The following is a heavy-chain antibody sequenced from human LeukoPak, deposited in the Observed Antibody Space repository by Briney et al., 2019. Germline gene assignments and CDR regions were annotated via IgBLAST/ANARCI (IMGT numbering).Heavy chain of an antibody. CDR3: ARGGFRFFDWGGY. D-gene: IGHD3-9*01. CDR1: GGSISTSNYY. CDR2: IYHSGST. J-gene: IGHJ4*02. V-gene: IGHV4-39*07. Sequence: PSETLSLTCTVSGGSISTSNYYWGWIRQPPGKGLEWIGSIYHSGSTYYNPSLKSRVTISIDTSKNQFSLKLSSVTAADTAVYYCARGGFRFFDWGGYWGQGTLVTVSS.